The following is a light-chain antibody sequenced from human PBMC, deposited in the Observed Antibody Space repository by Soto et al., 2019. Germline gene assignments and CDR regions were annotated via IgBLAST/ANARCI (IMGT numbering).Light chain of an antibody. CDR1: QDISTY. V-gene: IGKV1-33*01. Sequence: DIQMTQSPSSLSASVGDRVTITCLASQDISTYLNWYQQKPGRAPKLLIYDASNLETGVPSRFSGSGSGTDFTFTISSLQPGDIATYYCQQYDDLPWTFGQGTNVEIK. CDR3: QQYDDLPWT. CDR2: DAS. J-gene: IGKJ1*01.